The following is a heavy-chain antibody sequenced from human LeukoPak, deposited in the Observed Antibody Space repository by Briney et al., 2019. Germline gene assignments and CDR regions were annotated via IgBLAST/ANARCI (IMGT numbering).Heavy chain of an antibody. V-gene: IGHV4-34*01. J-gene: IGHJ4*02. CDR2: INHSGST. Sequence: SETLSLTCAVYGGSFSGYYWSWIRQPPGKGLEWIGEINHSGSTNYNPSLKSRVTISVDTSKNQFSLKLSSVTAADTAVYYCARDPTLGYFDYWGQGNLVTVSS. CDR3: ARDPTLGYFDY. CDR1: GGSFSGYY.